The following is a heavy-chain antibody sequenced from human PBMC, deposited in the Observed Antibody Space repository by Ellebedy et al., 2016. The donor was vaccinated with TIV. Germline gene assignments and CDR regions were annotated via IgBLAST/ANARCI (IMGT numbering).Heavy chain of an antibody. CDR3: ARIGSYSVRD. Sequence: SETLSLXXTVSGGSISSYYWRWIRQPPGKGLEWIGYIYNSGTTNYNPSLKSRVTISVDTSKNQFSLKLNSVTAADTAVYYCARIGSYSVRDWGQGTLVTVSS. CDR2: IYNSGTT. J-gene: IGHJ4*02. V-gene: IGHV4-59*01. D-gene: IGHD2-15*01. CDR1: GGSISSYY.